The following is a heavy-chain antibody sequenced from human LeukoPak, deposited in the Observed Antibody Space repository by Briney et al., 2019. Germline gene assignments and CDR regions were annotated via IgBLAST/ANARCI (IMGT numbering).Heavy chain of an antibody. Sequence: SETLSLTCTVSGGSISSYYWSWIRQPPGKGLEWIGYIYYSGSTNYNPSLKSRVTISVDTSKNQFSLKLSSVTAADTAVYYCARDMSCSGGSCYRIYAFDIWGQGTMVTVSS. J-gene: IGHJ3*02. CDR2: IYYSGST. CDR1: GGSISSYY. D-gene: IGHD2-15*01. CDR3: ARDMSCSGGSCYRIYAFDI. V-gene: IGHV4-59*12.